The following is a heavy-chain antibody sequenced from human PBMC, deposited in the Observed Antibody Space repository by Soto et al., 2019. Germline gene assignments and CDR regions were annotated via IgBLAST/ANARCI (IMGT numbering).Heavy chain of an antibody. CDR1: GFTFSIYA. Sequence: GGSLRLSCAVSGFTFSIYAMTWVRQAPGKGLEWVSAISGSGGTTYYADSVKGRFTISRDNSKNTLYPQMNSLRAEDTAVYYCATNRNSYGNYWGQGTLVTVSS. CDR2: ISGSGGTT. V-gene: IGHV3-23*01. D-gene: IGHD5-18*01. J-gene: IGHJ4*02. CDR3: ATNRNSYGNY.